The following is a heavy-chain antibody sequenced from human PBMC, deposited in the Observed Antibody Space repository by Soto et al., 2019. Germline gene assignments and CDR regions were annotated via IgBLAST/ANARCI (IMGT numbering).Heavy chain of an antibody. CDR1: GGSISSSNYY. V-gene: IGHV4-39*02. Sequence: QLQLQESGPGLVKPSATLSRTCTVYGGSISSSNYYWGWIRQPPGKVLEWIGNIYYSGSTYYNPSLKSRVTISVDTSKHHFSRNLSSVTAADTAVYFCARPRSGPDNCWYWAFDYWGQGTLVTVSS. J-gene: IGHJ4*02. CDR2: IYYSGST. CDR3: ARPRSGPDNCWYWAFDY. D-gene: IGHD6-13*01.